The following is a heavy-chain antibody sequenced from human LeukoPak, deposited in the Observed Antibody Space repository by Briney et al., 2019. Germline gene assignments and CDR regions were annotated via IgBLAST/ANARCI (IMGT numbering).Heavy chain of an antibody. V-gene: IGHV3-48*03. CDR2: ISSSGSTI. J-gene: IGHJ4*02. CDR3: ARDRGGDCYLDY. CDR1: GFTFSSYE. Sequence: GGSLRLSCAASGFTFSSYEMNWVRQAPGKGLEWVSYISSSGSTIYYADSVKGRFTISRDNAKNSLYLQMNSLRAEDTAVYYCARDRGGDCYLDYWGQGTLVTVCS. D-gene: IGHD2-21*02.